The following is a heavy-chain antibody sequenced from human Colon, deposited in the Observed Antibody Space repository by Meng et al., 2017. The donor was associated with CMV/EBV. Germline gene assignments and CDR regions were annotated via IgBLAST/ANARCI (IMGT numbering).Heavy chain of an antibody. Sequence: SGPTLMKPTQTLTLTCTFSGFSLNTVQLSVGWIRQPPGKALEWLALVYWNDDKRYNPSLKNRLTVTKDTSKNQVVLRVTNMDPADSGTYFCAHGGSGYDFGAGGFDYWGQGTLVTVSS. CDR3: AHGGSGYDFGAGGFDY. D-gene: IGHD5-12*01. CDR1: GFSLNTVQLS. CDR2: VYWNDDK. J-gene: IGHJ4*02. V-gene: IGHV2-5*01.